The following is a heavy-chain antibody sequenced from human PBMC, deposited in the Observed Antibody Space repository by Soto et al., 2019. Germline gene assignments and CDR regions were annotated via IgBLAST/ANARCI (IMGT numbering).Heavy chain of an antibody. V-gene: IGHV3-66*01. CDR3: ARGRTSARDFDY. J-gene: IGHJ4*02. CDR2: IYGGGRT. D-gene: IGHD2-8*02. CDR1: GFTVSNNY. Sequence: GGSLRLSCAASGFTVSNNYLTRVRQAPGKGLEWVSVIYGGGRTYYADSVKGRFTISRDNSKNTLYLQMNSLRVEDTAVYYCARGRTSARDFDYWGQGTLVTVSS.